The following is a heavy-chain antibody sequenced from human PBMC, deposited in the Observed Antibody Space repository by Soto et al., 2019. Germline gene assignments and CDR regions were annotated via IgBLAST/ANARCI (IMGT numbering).Heavy chain of an antibody. CDR1: GYTFTSYY. CDR2: INPSGGST. J-gene: IGHJ4*02. D-gene: IGHD3-10*01. CDR3: ARDFGMVRGVIIHPLDY. V-gene: IGHV1-46*01. Sequence: QVQLVQSGAEVKKPGASVKVSCKASGYTFTSYYMHWVRQAPGQGLEWMGIINPSGGSTSYAQKFQGRVTMTRDTSTSTVYMELSSLRSEDTAVFYCARDFGMVRGVIIHPLDYWVQGTLVTVSS.